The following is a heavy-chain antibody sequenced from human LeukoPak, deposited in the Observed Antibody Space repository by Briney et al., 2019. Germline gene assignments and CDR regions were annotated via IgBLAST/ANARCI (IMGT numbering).Heavy chain of an antibody. D-gene: IGHD3-3*01. CDR3: ARAPPVVYDFWSGYPSYGMDV. V-gene: IGHV1-8*01. CDR2: MNPNSGNT. J-gene: IGHJ6*02. Sequence: ASVKVSCKASGYTFTSYDISWVRQATGQGLEWMGWMNPNSGNTGYAQKFQGRVTMTRNTSISTAYMELSSLRSEDTAVYYCARAPPVVYDFWSGYPSYGMDVWGQGTTVTVSS. CDR1: GYTFTSYD.